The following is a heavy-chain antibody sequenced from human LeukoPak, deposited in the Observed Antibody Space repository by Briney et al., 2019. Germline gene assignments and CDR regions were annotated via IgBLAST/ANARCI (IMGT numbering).Heavy chain of an antibody. CDR3: ARVYVWGSYRPYFDY. CDR2: INHSGST. J-gene: IGHJ4*02. V-gene: IGHV4-34*01. CDR1: GGSFSGYY. Sequence: PSETLSLTCAVYGGSFSGYYWSWIRQPPGKGLEWIGEINHSGSTNYNPSLKSRVTISVDTSKNQFSLKLSSMTAADTAVYYCARVYVWGSYRPYFDYWGQGTLVTVSS. D-gene: IGHD3-16*02.